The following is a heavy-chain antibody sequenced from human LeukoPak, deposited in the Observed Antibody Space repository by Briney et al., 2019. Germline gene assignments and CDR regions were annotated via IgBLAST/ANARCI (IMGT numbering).Heavy chain of an antibody. CDR3: ARRQGDFWSGPFDP. Sequence: SETLSLTCAVYGGSFSGYYWSWIRQPPGKGLEWIGEINHSGSTNYNPSLKSRVTISVDTSKNQFSLKLSSVTAADTAVYYCARRQGDFWSGPFDPWGQGTLVTVSS. D-gene: IGHD3-3*01. CDR2: INHSGST. V-gene: IGHV4-34*01. CDR1: GGSFSGYY. J-gene: IGHJ5*02.